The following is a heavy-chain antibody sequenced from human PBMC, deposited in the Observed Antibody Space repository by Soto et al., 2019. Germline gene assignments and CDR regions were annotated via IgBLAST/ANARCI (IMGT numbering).Heavy chain of an antibody. CDR3: ARSELDDGMDV. CDR2: IIPIFGTA. V-gene: IGHV1-69*06. CDR1: GGTFSSYA. Sequence: SVKVSCKASGGTFSSYAISWVRQAPGQGLEWMGGIIPIFGTANYAQKFQGRVTITADKSTSTAYMELSRLRSEDTAVYSSARSELDDGMDVLGQGTTVTVSS. J-gene: IGHJ6*02. D-gene: IGHD1-7*01.